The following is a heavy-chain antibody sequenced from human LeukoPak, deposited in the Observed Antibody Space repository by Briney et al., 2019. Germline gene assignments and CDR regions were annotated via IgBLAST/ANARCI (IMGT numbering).Heavy chain of an antibody. Sequence: SETLSLTCTVSGGSISSGNYYYSWIRQPAGKGLEWLGRIYTSGTTDYNPSLKSRVTISVDTSKNQFSLKLNSVAAADTAVYYCARVVAAAGNNWFDPWGQGTLVTVSS. D-gene: IGHD6-25*01. CDR1: GGSISSGNYY. CDR3: ARVVAAAGNNWFDP. CDR2: IYTSGTT. V-gene: IGHV4-61*02. J-gene: IGHJ5*02.